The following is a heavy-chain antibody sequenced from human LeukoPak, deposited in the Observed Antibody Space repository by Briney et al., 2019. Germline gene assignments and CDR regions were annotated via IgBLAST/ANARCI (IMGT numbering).Heavy chain of an antibody. Sequence: GGSLRLSCAASGFTFNIYWMHWVRQAPGKGLVWVARIKSDGISTSYADSVKGRFTISRDNAKNTLYLQGNSLRGEDTAVYYCTRDKNYAMDVWGQGNTVTGSS. CDR1: GFTFNIYW. CDR2: IKSDGIST. V-gene: IGHV3-74*01. CDR3: TRDKNYAMDV. J-gene: IGHJ6*02.